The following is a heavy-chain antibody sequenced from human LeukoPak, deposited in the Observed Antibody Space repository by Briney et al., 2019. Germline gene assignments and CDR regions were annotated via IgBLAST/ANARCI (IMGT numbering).Heavy chain of an antibody. D-gene: IGHD3-16*01. Sequence: GSSVKVSCKASGGTFSSYAISWVRQAPGQGLEWMGRIIPILGIANYAQKFQGRVTITADKSTSTAYMELSSLRSEDTAVYYCASFPRGEYASDIWGQGTMVTVSS. V-gene: IGHV1-69*04. J-gene: IGHJ3*02. CDR2: IIPILGIA. CDR1: GGTFSSYA. CDR3: ASFPRGEYASDI.